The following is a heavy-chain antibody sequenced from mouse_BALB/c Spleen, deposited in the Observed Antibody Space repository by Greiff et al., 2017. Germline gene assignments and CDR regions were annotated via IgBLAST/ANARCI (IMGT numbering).Heavy chain of an antibody. CDR3: ARGLYYYGSSSHYFDY. D-gene: IGHD1-1*01. Sequence: EVKLMESGGGLVKPGGSLKLSCAASGFTFSSYAMSWVRQTPEKRLEWVASISSGGSTYYPDSVKGRFTISRDNARNILYLQMSSLRSEDTAMYYCARGLYYYGSSSHYFDYWGQGTTLTVSS. CDR2: ISSGGST. V-gene: IGHV5-6-5*01. J-gene: IGHJ2*01. CDR1: GFTFSSYA.